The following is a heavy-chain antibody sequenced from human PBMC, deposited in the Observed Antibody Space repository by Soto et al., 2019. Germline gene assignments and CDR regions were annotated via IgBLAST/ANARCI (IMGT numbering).Heavy chain of an antibody. J-gene: IGHJ4*02. Sequence: SVNVSCKAQGYIFTKYRLGWVRQAPGHRLEMMGLINVYNGDRKVAQKFQDRVSMTTDTSTDKAYMELKSLRSGDKAVYYCSRKRACCGSESSGSSGDIYKYWSEGTLDKVYS. D-gene: IGHD2-21*01. CDR3: SRKRACCGSESSGSSGDIYKY. CDR1: GYIFTKYR. CDR2: INVYNGDR. V-gene: IGHV1-18*01.